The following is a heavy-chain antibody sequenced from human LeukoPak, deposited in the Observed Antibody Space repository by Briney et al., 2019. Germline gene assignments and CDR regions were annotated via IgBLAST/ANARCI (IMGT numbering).Heavy chain of an antibody. J-gene: IGHJ6*02. Sequence: GSLRLSCVATGFTFSDYHMIWLRQAPGKGLEWLSYLTDSSGFTNYADSVKGRFTISRDNAKNSLYLQMNSLRADDTAVYYCARVGSLNYYDSSGYYSPYGMDVWGQGTTVTVSS. V-gene: IGHV3-11*05. CDR3: ARVGSLNYYDSSGYYSPYGMDV. CDR1: GFTFSDYH. D-gene: IGHD3-22*01. CDR2: LTDSSGFT.